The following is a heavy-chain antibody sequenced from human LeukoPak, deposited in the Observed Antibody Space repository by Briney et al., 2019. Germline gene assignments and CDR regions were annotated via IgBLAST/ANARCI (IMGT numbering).Heavy chain of an antibody. Sequence: GGSLTLSCEASGFTFSNYGMNWVRQAPGKGLEWVSFTDTSGNYIYYGDSVKGRFTISRDNARNLLFLQMNGLRAEDTAVYYCARGRSITLLRGVAMSDGFDIWGQGALVAVSS. CDR3: ARGRSITLLRGVAMSDGFDI. D-gene: IGHD3-10*01. V-gene: IGHV3-21*06. J-gene: IGHJ3*02. CDR2: TDTSGNYI. CDR1: GFTFSNYG.